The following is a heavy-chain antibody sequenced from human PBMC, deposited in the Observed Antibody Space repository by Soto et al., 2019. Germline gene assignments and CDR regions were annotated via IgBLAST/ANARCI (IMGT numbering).Heavy chain of an antibody. CDR3: ARESGPEAKFDY. Sequence: SETLSLTCTVSGGSISSGGYYWSWIRQHPGKGLEWIGYIYYSGSTYYNPSLKSRVTISVDTSKNQFSLKLSSVTAADTAVHYCARESGPEAKFDYWGQGTLVTVSS. D-gene: IGHD1-26*01. J-gene: IGHJ4*02. V-gene: IGHV4-31*03. CDR2: IYYSGST. CDR1: GGSISSGGYY.